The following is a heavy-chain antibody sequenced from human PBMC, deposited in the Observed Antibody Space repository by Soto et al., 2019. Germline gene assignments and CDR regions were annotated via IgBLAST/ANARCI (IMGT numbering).Heavy chain of an antibody. CDR1: GFTFSSYA. Sequence: PGGSLRLSCAASGFTFSSYAMNWVRQAPGKGLEWVSSIGDSGDRTYYADSVKGRFSISRDNSKNTLYLQMSSLRAEDTAVYYCAKAEGYCTSRNCRFLNEAFDVWGQGTMVTVSS. J-gene: IGHJ3*01. D-gene: IGHD2-8*01. V-gene: IGHV3-23*01. CDR3: AKAEGYCTSRNCRFLNEAFDV. CDR2: IGDSGDRT.